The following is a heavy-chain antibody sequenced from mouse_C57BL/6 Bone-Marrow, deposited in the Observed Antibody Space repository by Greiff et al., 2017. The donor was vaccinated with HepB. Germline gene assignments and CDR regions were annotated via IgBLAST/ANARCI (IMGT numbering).Heavy chain of an antibody. Sequence: VQLQQSGAELVRPGTSVKVSCKASGYAFTNYLIEWVKQRPGQGLEWIGVINPGSGGTKYNENFKGKATLTADKSSSTAYMQLSSLTSEDSAVYFCARSPLYFDYWGQGTTLTVSS. CDR2: INPGSGGT. V-gene: IGHV1-54*01. CDR3: ARSPLYFDY. CDR1: GYAFTNYL. J-gene: IGHJ2*01.